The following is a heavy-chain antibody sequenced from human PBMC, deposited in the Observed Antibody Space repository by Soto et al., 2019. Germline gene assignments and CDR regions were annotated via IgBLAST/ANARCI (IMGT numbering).Heavy chain of an antibody. J-gene: IGHJ3*02. Sequence: TLSLTCAGSGGSISSVGYSWILIRQPPGKGLEWIGYIYHSGSTYYNPSLKSRVTISVDRSKNQFSLKLSSVNAADTAVYYCARAGDCSRTSCYPFNDDVDIWGQGTRVT. CDR1: GGSISSVGYS. V-gene: IGHV4-30-2*01. CDR3: ARAGDCSRTSCYPFNDDVDI. CDR2: IYHSGST. D-gene: IGHD2-2*01.